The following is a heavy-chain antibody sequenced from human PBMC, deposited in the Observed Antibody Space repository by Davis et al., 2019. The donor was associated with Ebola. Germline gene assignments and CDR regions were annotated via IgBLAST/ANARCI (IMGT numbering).Heavy chain of an antibody. CDR1: GGSITNYY. V-gene: IGHV4-59*01. CDR2: IYSGETT. Sequence: PSETLSLTCTVSGGSITNYYWSWIRQSPGKGLEYIGDIYSGETTNYNPSLKSRVTISADSSKNQFSLKLNSVTAADTAVYYCARDQLPRYWGQGILVTVSS. CDR3: ARDQLPRY. D-gene: IGHD4-23*01. J-gene: IGHJ4*02.